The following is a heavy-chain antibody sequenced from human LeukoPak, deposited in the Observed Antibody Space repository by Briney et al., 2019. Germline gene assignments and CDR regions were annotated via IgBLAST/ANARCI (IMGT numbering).Heavy chain of an antibody. CDR1: GYSIKSGNY. J-gene: IGHJ5*02. CDR2: IYHSGST. V-gene: IGHV4-38-2*02. D-gene: IGHD6-19*01. Sequence: PSETLSLTCTVSGYSIKSGNYWGWIRQPPGKGLEWIRTIYHSGSTYYNPSLKSRVTISQDTSKNQFSLKLSFVTAADTAVYYCARRSSSGWSDNRFDPWGQGTLVTVSS. CDR3: ARRSSSGWSDNRFDP.